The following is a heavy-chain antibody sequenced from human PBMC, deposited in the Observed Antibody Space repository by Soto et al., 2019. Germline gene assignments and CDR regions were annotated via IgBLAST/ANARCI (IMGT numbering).Heavy chain of an antibody. CDR2: IYYSGST. J-gene: IGHJ3*02. CDR1: GGSISSCSYY. D-gene: IGHD7-27*01. Sequence: QLQLQESGPGLVKPSETLSLTCTVSGGSISSCSYYWGWIRQPPGKGLEWIGSIYYSGSTYYNPSLKSRVTISVDTSKHQFPLKLSSVTAADTAVYYCARSRAVVWGPLDAFDIWGQGTMVTVSS. CDR3: ARSRAVVWGPLDAFDI. V-gene: IGHV4-39*01.